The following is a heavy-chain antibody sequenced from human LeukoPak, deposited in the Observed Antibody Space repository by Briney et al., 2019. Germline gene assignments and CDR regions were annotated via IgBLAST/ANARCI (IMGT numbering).Heavy chain of an antibody. V-gene: IGHV3-74*01. Sequence: GGCLRLSCAASGFTFSNYWMHWVRQAPGKGLVWVSRINSDGSSTAYADSVKGRFTISRDNAKNTLYPQMNSLRTEDTAVYYCTRKGVFGDYSAYWGQGTLVTVSS. CDR3: TRKGVFGDYSAY. CDR1: GFTFSNYW. D-gene: IGHD3-10*01. J-gene: IGHJ4*02. CDR2: INSDGSST.